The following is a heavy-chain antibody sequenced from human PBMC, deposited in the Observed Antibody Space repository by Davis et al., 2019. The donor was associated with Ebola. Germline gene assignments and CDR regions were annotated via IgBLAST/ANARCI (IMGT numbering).Heavy chain of an antibody. CDR1: GGSISSYY. J-gene: IGHJ6*02. CDR3: ARGRSGYYYYGMDV. D-gene: IGHD3-22*01. Sequence: MPSETLSLTCTVSGGSISSYYWSWIRQPPGKGLEWIGEINHSGSTNYNPSLKSRVTISVDTSKNQFSLKLSSVTAADTAVYYCARGRSGYYYYGMDVWGQGTTVTVSS. CDR2: INHSGST. V-gene: IGHV4-34*01.